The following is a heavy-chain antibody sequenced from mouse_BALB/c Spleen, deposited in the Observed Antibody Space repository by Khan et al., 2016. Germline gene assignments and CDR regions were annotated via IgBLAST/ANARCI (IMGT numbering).Heavy chain of an antibody. Sequence: EVQLQESGPGLVKPSQSLSLTCSVTGYSITSGYYWNWIRQFPGNKLEWMGYISYDDSNNYNPSLKNRISITRDTSKNQFFLKLNSVTTEDTATYYCARVDGNYWYFDDWGAGTTVTVSS. CDR2: ISYDDSN. CDR3: ARVDGNYWYFDD. V-gene: IGHV3-6*02. CDR1: GYSITSGYY. D-gene: IGHD2-1*01. J-gene: IGHJ1*01.